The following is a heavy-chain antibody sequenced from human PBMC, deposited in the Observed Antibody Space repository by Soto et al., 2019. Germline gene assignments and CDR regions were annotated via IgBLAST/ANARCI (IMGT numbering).Heavy chain of an antibody. J-gene: IGHJ4*02. CDR1: GGSFSPDY. Sequence: QVQLQQWGTGLLKSSETLSLNCAVYGGSFSPDYWSWVRQPPGKGLEWIGETDQSGGTYYNPSLKSRVTVSLDTSKNQFSLEVKSVTAADTAVYYCAIGRGGNKYWGQGTLVTVSS. CDR2: TDQSGGT. D-gene: IGHD3-16*01. CDR3: AIGRGGNKY. V-gene: IGHV4-34*01.